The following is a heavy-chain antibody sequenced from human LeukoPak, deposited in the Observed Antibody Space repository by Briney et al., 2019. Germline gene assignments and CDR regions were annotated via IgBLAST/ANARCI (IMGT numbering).Heavy chain of an antibody. CDR2: ISGSDGTT. CDR1: GFTFSSYA. V-gene: IGHV3-23*01. Sequence: GGSLRLSCAAPGFTFSSYAMSWVRQAPGKGLEWVSAISGSDGTTYYADSVRGRFTISRDNSENMLYLQMNSLRADDTAVYYCANWKSGHEYINLWGQGTLVTVSS. CDR3: ANWKSGHEYINL. J-gene: IGHJ4*02. D-gene: IGHD1-1*01.